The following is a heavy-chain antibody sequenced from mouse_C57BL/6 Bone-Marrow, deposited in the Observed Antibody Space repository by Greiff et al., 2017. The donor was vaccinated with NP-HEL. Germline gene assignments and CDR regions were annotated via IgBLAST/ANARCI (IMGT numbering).Heavy chain of an antibody. CDR3: AILLLRWRGYFDV. Sequence: QVQLQQPGAELVMPGASVKLSCKASGYTFTSYWMHWVKQRPGQGLEWIGEIDPSDSYTNYNQKFKGKSTLTVDKSSSTAYMQLSSLTSEDSAVYYCAILLLRWRGYFDVWGTGTTVTVSS. CDR2: IDPSDSYT. D-gene: IGHD1-1*01. J-gene: IGHJ1*03. CDR1: GYTFTSYW. V-gene: IGHV1-69*01.